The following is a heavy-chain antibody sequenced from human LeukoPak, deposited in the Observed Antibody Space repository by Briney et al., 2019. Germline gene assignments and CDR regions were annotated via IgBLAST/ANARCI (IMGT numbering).Heavy chain of an antibody. CDR2: ISAYNGKT. Sequence: ASVKVSCKASGYTFTSYGISWVRQAPGQGLEWMGWISAYNGKTNYAQKLQGRVTMTTDTATSTAYIELRSMRSDDTAVYYCASTGRIQLWFIIDYWGQGTLVTVSS. CDR1: GYTFTSYG. D-gene: IGHD5-18*01. CDR3: ASTGRIQLWFIIDY. J-gene: IGHJ4*02. V-gene: IGHV1-18*01.